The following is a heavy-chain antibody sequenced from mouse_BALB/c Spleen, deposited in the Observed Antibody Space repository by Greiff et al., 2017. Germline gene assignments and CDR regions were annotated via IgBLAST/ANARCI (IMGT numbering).Heavy chain of an antibody. J-gene: IGHJ2*01. CDR1: GFTFSSFG. Sequence: EVQVVESGGGLVQPGGSRKLSCAASGFTFSSFGMHWVRQAPEKGLEWVAYISSGSSTIYYADTVKGRFTISRDNPKNTLFLQMTSLRSEDTAMYYCARKGSSYYFDYWGQGTTLTVSS. D-gene: IGHD1-1*01. V-gene: IGHV5-17*02. CDR2: ISSGSSTI. CDR3: ARKGSSYYFDY.